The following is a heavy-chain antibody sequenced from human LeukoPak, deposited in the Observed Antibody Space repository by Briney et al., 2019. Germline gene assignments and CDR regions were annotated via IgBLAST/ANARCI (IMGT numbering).Heavy chain of an antibody. Sequence: GTLRLAFAASGFTFNIYGMNWVRPAPGKGLEWVSAINGSGANTYYPDSVKGRFSISRDNSKNTLYLQMKSLRAEDTALYYCAKNRRVGATSDAFDIWGQGTMVTVSS. CDR1: GFTFNIYG. D-gene: IGHD1-26*01. CDR2: INGSGANT. V-gene: IGHV3-23*01. CDR3: AKNRRVGATSDAFDI. J-gene: IGHJ3*02.